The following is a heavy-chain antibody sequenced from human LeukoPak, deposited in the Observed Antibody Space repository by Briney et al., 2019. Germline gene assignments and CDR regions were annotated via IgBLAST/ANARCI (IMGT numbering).Heavy chain of an antibody. CDR3: ARVASAAISY. CDR1: GGSFSGYY. V-gene: IGHV4-34*01. CDR2: IKHSGST. D-gene: IGHD2-2*01. J-gene: IGHJ4*02. Sequence: SETLSLTCAVYGGSFSGYYWSWIRQPPGKGLEWIGEIKHSGSTNYNPSLKSRVTISVDTSKNQFSLKLSSVTAADTAVYYCARVASAAISYWGQGTLVTVSS.